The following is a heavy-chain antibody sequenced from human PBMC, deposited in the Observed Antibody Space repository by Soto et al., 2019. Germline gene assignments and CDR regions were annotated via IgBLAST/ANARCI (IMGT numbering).Heavy chain of an antibody. CDR3: ARDTGGSYDY. CDR1: GFTFSSYA. CDR2: ISYDGSNK. Sequence: PGGSLRLSCAASGFTFSSYAMHWVRQAPGKGLEWVAVISYDGSNKYYAPSVKGRFTISRHDLDDSMYLQMNSLKTEDTAVYYCARDTGGSYDYWGQGALVTVSS. D-gene: IGHD1-26*01. J-gene: IGHJ4*02. V-gene: IGHV3-30-3*01.